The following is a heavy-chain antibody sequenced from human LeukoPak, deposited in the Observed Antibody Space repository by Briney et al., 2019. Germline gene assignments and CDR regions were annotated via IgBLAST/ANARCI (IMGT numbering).Heavy chain of an antibody. D-gene: IGHD2-2*02. V-gene: IGHV1-2*02. Sequence: ASVKVSCKASGYTFTGYYMHWVRQAPGQGLEWMGWINPNSGGTNYAQKFQGRFTMTRDTSISTAYMELSRLRSDDTAVYYCARRCSSTSCYIYAFDIWGQGTMVTVSS. CDR3: ARRCSSTSCYIYAFDI. J-gene: IGHJ3*02. CDR1: GYTFTGYY. CDR2: INPNSGGT.